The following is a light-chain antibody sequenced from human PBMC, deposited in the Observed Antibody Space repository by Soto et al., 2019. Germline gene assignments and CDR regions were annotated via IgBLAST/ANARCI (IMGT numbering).Light chain of an antibody. CDR1: SSDVGAYDY. Sequence: QSALTQPASVSGSPGQSITISCTGTSSDVGAYDYVSSYQHHPGKAPKLMIHEVSDRPSGISNRFSGSKSGNTASLTISGLQAEDEADYYCSSYTSATTYVFGTGTKVTVL. CDR3: SSYTSATTYV. J-gene: IGLJ1*01. CDR2: EVS. V-gene: IGLV2-14*01.